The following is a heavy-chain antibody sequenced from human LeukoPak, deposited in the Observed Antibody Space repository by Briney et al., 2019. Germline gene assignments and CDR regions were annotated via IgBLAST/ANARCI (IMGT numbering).Heavy chain of an antibody. Sequence: GASVNVSCKASEYTFTAYYVHWVRQAPGQGLERMGWINPNSGDTNFAQNFQGRVTMTRDTSISTVYMELSRLRSDDTAVYYCARVGQWLVENDWFDPWGQGTLVTVSS. D-gene: IGHD6-19*01. J-gene: IGHJ5*02. V-gene: IGHV1-2*02. CDR2: INPNSGDT. CDR3: ARVGQWLVENDWFDP. CDR1: EYTFTAYY.